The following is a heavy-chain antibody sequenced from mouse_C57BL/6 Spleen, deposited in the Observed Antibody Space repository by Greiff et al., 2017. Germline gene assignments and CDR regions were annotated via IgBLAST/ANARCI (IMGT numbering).Heavy chain of an antibody. CDR2: ISYDGSN. V-gene: IGHV3-6*01. CDR1: GYSITSGYY. D-gene: IGHD4-1*02. J-gene: IGHJ2*01. CDR3: ARLNRPTGNFDY. Sequence: EVQLQESGPGLVKPSQSLSLTCSVTGYSITSGYYWNWIRQFPGNKLEWMGYISYDGSNNYNPSLKNRISITRDTSKNQFFLKLNSVTTEDTATYYCARLNRPTGNFDYWGQGTTLTVSS.